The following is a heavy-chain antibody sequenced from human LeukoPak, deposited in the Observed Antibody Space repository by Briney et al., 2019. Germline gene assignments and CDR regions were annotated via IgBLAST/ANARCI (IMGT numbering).Heavy chain of an antibody. CDR3: ARTPRIATPGAYF. V-gene: IGHV3-48*03. CDR1: GFTFSSYE. Sequence: GGSLRLSCAASGFTFSSYEMNWVRQAPGKGLEWVSYISSSGTTIYYAASVKGRFTISRDNAKNSLYLQMNSLRAEDTAVYYCARTPRIATPGAYFWGQGTLGTVSS. CDR2: ISSSGTTI. J-gene: IGHJ4*02. D-gene: IGHD6-13*01.